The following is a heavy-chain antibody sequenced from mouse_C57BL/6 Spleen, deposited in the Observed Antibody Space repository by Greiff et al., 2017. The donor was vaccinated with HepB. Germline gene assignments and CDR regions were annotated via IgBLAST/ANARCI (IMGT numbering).Heavy chain of an antibody. CDR2: INPNNGGT. J-gene: IGHJ1*03. D-gene: IGHD2-1*01. CDR3: ARCDGTGGYFDV. Sequence: EVQLQQSGPELVKPGASVKIPCKASGYTFTDYNMDWVKQSHGKSLEWIGDINPNNGGTTYNQKFKGKATLTVDKSSSTAYMELRSLTSEDTAVYYCARCDGTGGYFDVWGTGTTVTVSS. CDR1: GYTFTDYN. V-gene: IGHV1-18*01.